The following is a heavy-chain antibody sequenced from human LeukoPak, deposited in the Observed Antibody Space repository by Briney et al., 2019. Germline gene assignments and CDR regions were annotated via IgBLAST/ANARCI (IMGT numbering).Heavy chain of an antibody. V-gene: IGHV1-69*04. CDR3: ARGTRGYRQRTFDY. CDR2: IIPILGIA. Sequence: SVKVSCKASGGTFSSYAISWVRQAPGQGLEWMGRIIPILGIANYAQKFQGRVTITADKSTSTAYMELSSLRSEDTAVYYCARGTRGYRQRTFDYWGQGTLVTVSS. J-gene: IGHJ4*02. CDR1: GGTFSSYA. D-gene: IGHD6-13*01.